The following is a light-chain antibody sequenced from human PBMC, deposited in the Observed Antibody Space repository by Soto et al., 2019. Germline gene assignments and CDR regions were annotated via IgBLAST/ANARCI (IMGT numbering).Light chain of an antibody. V-gene: IGKV1-27*01. CDR3: QKYDGAPLT. Sequence: DIQMTQSPSSLSASVGDRVTITCRAGQDINIYLAWYQQKPGKVHKLLISAASTLQSGVPSRFSGSGSGTDFTLTISSLQPEDVATYYSQKYDGAPLTFGGGTKVEIK. CDR2: AAS. CDR1: QDINIY. J-gene: IGKJ4*01.